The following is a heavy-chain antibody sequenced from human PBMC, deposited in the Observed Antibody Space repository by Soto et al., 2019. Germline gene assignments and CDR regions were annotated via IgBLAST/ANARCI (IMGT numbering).Heavy chain of an antibody. V-gene: IGHV4-61*08. Sequence: SETLSLTCTVSGGSISSGGYYWSWIRQHPGKGLEWIGYIYYSGSTNYNPSLKSRVTISVDTSKNQFSLKLSSVTAADTAVYYCARGRGQFGIGYYYYGMDVWGQGTTVTVS. J-gene: IGHJ6*02. CDR2: IYYSGST. CDR1: GGSISSGGYY. CDR3: ARGRGQFGIGYYYYGMDV. D-gene: IGHD3-16*01.